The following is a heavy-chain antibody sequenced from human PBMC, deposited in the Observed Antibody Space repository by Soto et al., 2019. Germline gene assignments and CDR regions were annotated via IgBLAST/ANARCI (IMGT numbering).Heavy chain of an antibody. CDR3: ARVYGDDTYYFDY. CDR1: GFTFSSYG. J-gene: IGHJ4*02. CDR2: IWYDGSNK. V-gene: IGHV3-33*01. Sequence: QVQLVESGGGVVQPGRSLRLSCAASGFTFSSYGMHWVRQAPGKGLEWVAVIWYDGSNKYYADSVKGRFTISRDNSKNTLYLQMNSLRAEDTAVYYCARVYGDDTYYFDYWGQGTLVTVSS. D-gene: IGHD4-17*01.